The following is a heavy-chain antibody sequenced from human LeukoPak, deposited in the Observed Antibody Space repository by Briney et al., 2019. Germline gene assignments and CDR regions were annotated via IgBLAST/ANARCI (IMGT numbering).Heavy chain of an antibody. Sequence: PSETLSLTCTVSGGSISSYYWSWIRQPPGKGLEWIGYIYYSGSTYYNPSLKSRVTISVDTSKNQFSLKLSSVTAADTAVYYCARDLGWSPGARHLASDYWGQGTLVTVSS. CDR3: ARDLGWSPGARHLASDY. D-gene: IGHD1-26*01. CDR1: GGSISSYY. J-gene: IGHJ4*02. V-gene: IGHV4-59*12. CDR2: IYYSGST.